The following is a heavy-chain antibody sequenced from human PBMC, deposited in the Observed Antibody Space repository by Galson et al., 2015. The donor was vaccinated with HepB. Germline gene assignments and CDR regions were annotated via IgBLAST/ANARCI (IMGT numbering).Heavy chain of an antibody. CDR3: ARDRGMVRGVKWYFQH. J-gene: IGHJ1*01. CDR2: ISYDGSNK. D-gene: IGHD3-10*01. Sequence: SLRLSCAASGFTFSSYAMHWVRQAPGKGLEWVAVISYDGSNKYYADSVKGRFTISRDNSKNTLYLQMNSLRAEDTAVYYCARDRGMVRGVKWYFQHWGQGTLVTVSS. CDR1: GFTFSSYA. V-gene: IGHV3-30*04.